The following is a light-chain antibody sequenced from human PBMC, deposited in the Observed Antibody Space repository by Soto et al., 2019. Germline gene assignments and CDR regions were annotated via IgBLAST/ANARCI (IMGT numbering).Light chain of an antibody. CDR1: QGISSS. Sequence: DIQMTQSPSSLSASVGDTVTITCRASQGISSSLAWYQQKAGKVPDLLIYAASTLQSGVPSHFSGSGSGTDFTLTISCLQPEDVATYYCQEYHSPPFTCGPGTRVEIK. V-gene: IGKV1-27*01. J-gene: IGKJ3*01. CDR2: AAS. CDR3: QEYHSPPFT.